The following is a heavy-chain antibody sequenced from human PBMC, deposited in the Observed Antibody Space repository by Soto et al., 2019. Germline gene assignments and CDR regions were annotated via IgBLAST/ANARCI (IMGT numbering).Heavy chain of an antibody. J-gene: IGHJ3*02. CDR3: AKLLAAAASWDAFEI. CDR2: ITGGGGST. D-gene: IGHD6-25*01. V-gene: IGHV3-23*01. CDR1: GFTFGNYA. Sequence: EVQLLESGGGLVQPGGSLRLSCAASGFTFGNYAMSWVRQAPGKGLEWVSGITGGGGSTNYADPVKGRFTISRDNSWNTLYLQLNNLRAEDTAVYYCAKLLAAAASWDAFEIWGQGTMVTVSS.